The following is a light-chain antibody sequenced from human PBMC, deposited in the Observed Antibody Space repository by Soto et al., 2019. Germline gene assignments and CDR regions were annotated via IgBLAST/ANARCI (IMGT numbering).Light chain of an antibody. Sequence: QSVLTQPPSVSAAPGQKVTISCSGSSSNVGNNYVSWYQQPPETAPKLLIYDNNKRPSGIPDRFSGSKSGTSATLGITGLQTGDEADYYCGAWDSSLSAVVFGGGTKLTVL. J-gene: IGLJ2*01. CDR2: DNN. V-gene: IGLV1-51*01. CDR3: GAWDSSLSAVV. CDR1: SSNVGNNY.